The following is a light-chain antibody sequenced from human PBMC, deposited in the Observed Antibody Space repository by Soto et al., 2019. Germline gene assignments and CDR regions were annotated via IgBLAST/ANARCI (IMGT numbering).Light chain of an antibody. CDR3: QQYHTYST. CDR1: RNSGNF. J-gene: IGKJ5*01. CDR2: AAS. V-gene: IGKV1-5*01. Sequence: SQMARSAGAVCGLSGESVSTSCRASRNSGNFLNWYQQKPGKAPKLLIYAASSLQSGVPARFTGNGTRTAFTLTISSLQPDDFATYYCQQYHTYSTFRQGTRLEIK.